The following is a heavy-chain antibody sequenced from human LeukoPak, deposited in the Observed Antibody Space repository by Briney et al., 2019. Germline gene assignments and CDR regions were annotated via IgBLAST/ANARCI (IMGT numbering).Heavy chain of an antibody. CDR1: GFTFSSYG. V-gene: IGHV3-30*02. CDR3: AKDRITMVRGVNGFMDV. D-gene: IGHD3-10*01. CDR2: IRYDGSNK. Sequence: GGSLRLSCAASGFTFSSYGMHWVRQAPGKGLEWVAFIRYDGSNKYYADSVKGRFTISRDNSKNTLYLQMNSLRAEDTAVYYCAKDRITMVRGVNGFMDVWGKGTTVTVSS. J-gene: IGHJ6*03.